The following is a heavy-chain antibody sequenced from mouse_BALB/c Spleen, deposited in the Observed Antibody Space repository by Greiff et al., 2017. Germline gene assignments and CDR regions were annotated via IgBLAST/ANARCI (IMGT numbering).Heavy chain of an antibody. CDR3: ARVNDYDLFAMDY. CDR1: GFTFSDYG. J-gene: IGHJ4*01. V-gene: IGHV5-15*02. CDR2: ISNLAYSI. Sequence: EVKLVESGGGLVQPGGSRKLSCAASGFTFSDYGMAWVRQAPGKGPEWVAFISNLAYSIYYADTVTGRFTISRENAKNTLYLEMSSLRSEDTAMYYCARVNDYDLFAMDYWGQGTSVTVSS. D-gene: IGHD2-4*01.